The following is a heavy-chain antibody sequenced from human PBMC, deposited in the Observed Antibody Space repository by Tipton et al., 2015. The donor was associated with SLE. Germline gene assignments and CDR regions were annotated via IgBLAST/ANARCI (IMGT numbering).Heavy chain of an antibody. J-gene: IGHJ4*02. CDR1: GGSISSSSYY. V-gene: IGHV4-39*07. CDR2: IYYSGST. CDR3: ARDGYCSSTSCYRGDY. D-gene: IGHD2-2*03. Sequence: GLVKPSETLSLTCTVSGGSISSSSYYWGWIRQPPGKGLEWIGSIYYSGSTYYNPSLKSRVTISVDTSKNQFSLKLSSVTAADTAVYYCARDGYCSSTSCYRGDYWGQGTLVTVSS.